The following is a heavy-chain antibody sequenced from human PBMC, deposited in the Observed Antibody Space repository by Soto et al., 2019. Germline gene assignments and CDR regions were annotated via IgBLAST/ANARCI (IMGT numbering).Heavy chain of an antibody. J-gene: IGHJ4*02. CDR1: GFTFSSYA. Sequence: PGGSLRLSCAASGFTFSSYAMSWVRQAPGKGLEWVSAISGSGGSTYYADSVKGRFTISRDNSKNTLYLQMNSLRAEDTAVYYCATLFIAVAGTQPFDYWGQGTLVTVSS. CDR3: ATLFIAVAGTQPFDY. CDR2: ISGSGGST. V-gene: IGHV3-23*01. D-gene: IGHD6-19*01.